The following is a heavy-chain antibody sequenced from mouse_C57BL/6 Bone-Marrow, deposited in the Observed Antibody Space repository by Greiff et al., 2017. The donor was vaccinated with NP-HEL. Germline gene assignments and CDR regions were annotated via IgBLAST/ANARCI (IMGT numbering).Heavy chain of an antibody. J-gene: IGHJ2*01. CDR1: GYSITSGYY. V-gene: IGHV3-6*01. Sequence: EVKLVESGPGLVKPSQSLSLTCSVTGYSITSGYYWNWIRQFPGNKLEWMGYISYDGSNNYNPSLKNRISITRDTSKNQFFLKLNSVTTEDTATYYCASRYYGSSYFDYWGQGTTLTVSS. CDR3: ASRYYGSSYFDY. CDR2: ISYDGSN. D-gene: IGHD1-1*01.